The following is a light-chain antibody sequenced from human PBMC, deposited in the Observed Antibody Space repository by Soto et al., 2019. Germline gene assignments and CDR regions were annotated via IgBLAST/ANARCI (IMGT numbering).Light chain of an antibody. CDR1: QSVSSSY. Sequence: LTQYPGSLYLSPGQRATHSCRASQSVSSSYLAWYQQKPGQAPRLLIYGASSRATGIPDRFSGSGAGTDFTLSISILEPEHYGVYYCQEYGSSPETFGQGTKVDIK. J-gene: IGKJ1*01. CDR3: QEYGSSPET. CDR2: GAS. V-gene: IGKV3-20*01.